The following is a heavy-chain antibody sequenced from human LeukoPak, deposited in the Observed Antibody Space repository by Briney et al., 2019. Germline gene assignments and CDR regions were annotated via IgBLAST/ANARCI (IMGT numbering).Heavy chain of an antibody. J-gene: IGHJ4*02. D-gene: IGHD3-22*01. V-gene: IGHV4-4*07. CDR3: ARAGDSSGYYWVFDY. Sequence: PSETLSLTCTVSGGSISSYYWSWIRQPAGKGLEWSGPIYSSGTTNYNPSLKSRVTMSPDTSKNQFSLKLTSVTAADTAVYYCARAGDSSGYYWVFDYWDQGTLPPSPQ. CDR2: IYSSGTT. CDR1: GGSISSYY.